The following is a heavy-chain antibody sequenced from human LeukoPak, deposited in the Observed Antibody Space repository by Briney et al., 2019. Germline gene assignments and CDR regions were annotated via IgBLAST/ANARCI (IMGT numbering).Heavy chain of an antibody. V-gene: IGHV3-7*01. D-gene: IGHD6-19*01. CDR2: IKQDGSEK. CDR1: GFTFSSYW. J-gene: IGHJ6*02. CDR3: ARVVFSGRYPQGGGYYYYGMDV. Sequence: PWGSLRLSCAASGFTFSSYWMSWVRQAPGKGLEWVANIKQDGSEKYYVDSVKGRFTISRDNAKNSLYLQMNSLRAEDTAVYYCARVVFSGRYPQGGGYYYYGMDVWGQGTTVTVSS.